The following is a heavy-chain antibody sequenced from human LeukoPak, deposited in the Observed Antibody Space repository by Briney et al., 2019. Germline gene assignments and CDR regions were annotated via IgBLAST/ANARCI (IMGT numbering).Heavy chain of an antibody. CDR3: ARAYSSSSIFDY. Sequence: SETLSLTCTVSGYSISSGYYWGWIRQPPGTGLEWIGTMYHSGNTYYNPSLKGRVTISVDTSKNQFSMKLTSVTAADTAVYYCARAYSSSSIFDYWGQGTLVTVSS. CDR2: MYHSGNT. CDR1: GYSISSGYY. D-gene: IGHD6-6*01. V-gene: IGHV4-38-2*02. J-gene: IGHJ4*02.